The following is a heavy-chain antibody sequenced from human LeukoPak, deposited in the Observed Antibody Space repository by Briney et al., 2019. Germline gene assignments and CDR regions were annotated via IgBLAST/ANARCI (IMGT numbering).Heavy chain of an antibody. CDR1: GYTFTSYD. J-gene: IGHJ4*02. CDR2: MNPNSGNT. CDR3: ARGPAWNYNSAYYFDY. V-gene: IGHV1-8*01. D-gene: IGHD1-7*01. Sequence: ASVKVSCKASGYTFTSYDINWVRQATGQGLEWMGWMNPNSGNTGYAQKSQGRVTMTRNTSITTAYMELNSLRSEDTAVYYCARGPAWNYNSAYYFDYWGQGALVTVSS.